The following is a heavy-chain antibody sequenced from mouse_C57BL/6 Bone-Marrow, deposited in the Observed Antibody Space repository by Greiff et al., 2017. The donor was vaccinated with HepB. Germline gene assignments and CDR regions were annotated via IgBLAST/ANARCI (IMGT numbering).Heavy chain of an antibody. CDR3: ARVPYGSFDY. CDR2: INYDGSST. V-gene: IGHV5-16*01. D-gene: IGHD1-1*01. CDR1: GFTFSDYY. J-gene: IGHJ2*01. Sequence: EVKLVESEGGLVQPGSSMKLSCTASGFTFSDYYMARVRQVPEKGLEWVANINYDGSSTYYLDSLKSRFIISRDNAKNILYLQMSSLKSEDTATYYCARVPYGSFDYWGQGTTLTVSS.